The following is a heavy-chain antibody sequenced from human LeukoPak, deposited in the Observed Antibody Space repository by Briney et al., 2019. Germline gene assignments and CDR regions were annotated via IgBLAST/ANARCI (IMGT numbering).Heavy chain of an antibody. CDR2: IYHSGST. CDR3: ARGITGTTIDY. CDR1: GGSISSGGYS. D-gene: IGHD1-7*01. Sequence: SQTLSLTCAVSGGSISSGGYSWSWIRQPPGKDLEWIGYIYHSGSTYYNPSLKSRVTISVDRSKNQFSLKLSPVTAADTAVYYCARGITGTTIDYWGQGTLVTVSS. J-gene: IGHJ4*02. V-gene: IGHV4-30-2*01.